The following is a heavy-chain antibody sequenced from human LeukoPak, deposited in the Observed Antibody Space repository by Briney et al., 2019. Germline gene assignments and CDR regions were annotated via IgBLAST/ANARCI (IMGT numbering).Heavy chain of an antibody. J-gene: IGHJ4*02. V-gene: IGHV1-2*02. CDR2: INPNSGGT. D-gene: IGHD5-18*01. CDR1: GYTFTGYY. Sequence: GASVKVSCKASGYTFTGYYMHWVRQAPGQGLEWMGWINPNSGGTNYAQKFQGRVTMTRDTPISTAYMELSRLRSDDTAVYYCARGPGYSYGYFDYWGQGTLVTVSS. CDR3: ARGPGYSYGYFDY.